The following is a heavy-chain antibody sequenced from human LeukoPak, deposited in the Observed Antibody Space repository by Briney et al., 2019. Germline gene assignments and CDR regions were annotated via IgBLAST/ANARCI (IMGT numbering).Heavy chain of an antibody. CDR2: IYYSGST. CDR3: ARPSTDYVWGSYWTGAFDI. V-gene: IGHV4-39*01. CDR1: GGSISSSSYY. J-gene: IGHJ3*02. Sequence: KPSETLSLTCTVSGGSISSSSYYWGWIRQPPGKGLEWIGSIYYSGSTYYNPSLKSRVTISVDTSKNQFSLKLSSVTAADTAVYYCARPSTDYVWGSYWTGAFDIWGQGTMVTVSS. D-gene: IGHD3-16*01.